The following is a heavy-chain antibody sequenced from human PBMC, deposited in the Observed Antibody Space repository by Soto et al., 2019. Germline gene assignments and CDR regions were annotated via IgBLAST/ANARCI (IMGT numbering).Heavy chain of an antibody. CDR1: GYSFTSYW. CDR2: IDPSDSYT. J-gene: IGHJ6*02. Sequence: PGESLKISCKGSGYSFTSYWISWVRQMPGKGLEWMGRIDPSDSYTNYSPSFQGHVTISADKSISTAYLQWSSLKASDTAMYYCASVVSLGSSSFDYYYGMDVWGQGTTVTVSS. CDR3: ASVVSLGSSSFDYYYGMDV. V-gene: IGHV5-10-1*01. D-gene: IGHD6-6*01.